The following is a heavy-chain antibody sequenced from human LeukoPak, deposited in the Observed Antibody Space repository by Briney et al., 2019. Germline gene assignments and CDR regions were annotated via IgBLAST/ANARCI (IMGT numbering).Heavy chain of an antibody. CDR3: ARVGERRPGTSESFFPAHFDS. CDR1: GFTFDSYT. CDR2: ISSLSGYI. J-gene: IGHJ4*02. V-gene: IGHV3-21*01. D-gene: IGHD3-10*01. Sequence: PGGSLRLSCAASGFTFDSYTMTWVRQAPGKGLEWVASISSLSGYIYYADSMKGRFTISRDNAKSSLYLQINSLRAEDTATYFCARVGERRPGTSESFFPAHFDSWGQGTLVIVSS.